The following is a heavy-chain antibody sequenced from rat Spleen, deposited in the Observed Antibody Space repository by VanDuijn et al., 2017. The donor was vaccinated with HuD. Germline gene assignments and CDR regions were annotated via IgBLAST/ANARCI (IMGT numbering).Heavy chain of an antibody. CDR3: ARLRGVFDY. CDR1: GFTFSDYY. D-gene: IGHD1-11*01. J-gene: IGHJ2*01. CDR2: ISYDGSST. V-gene: IGHV5-29*01. Sequence: EVQLVESDGGLVQPGRSLKLSCAASGFTFSDYYMAWVRQAPTKGLEWVATISYDGSSTYYRDSVKGRFTISRDNAKSTLYLQMDSLRSEDTATYYCARLRGVFDYWGQGVMVTVSS.